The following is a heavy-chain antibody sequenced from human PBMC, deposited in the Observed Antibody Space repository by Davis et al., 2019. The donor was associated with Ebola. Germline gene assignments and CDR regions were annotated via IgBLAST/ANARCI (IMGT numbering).Heavy chain of an antibody. CDR2: INAGNGNT. CDR3: ATDRGYCSGGSCYPRTYGMDV. CDR1: GYTFTSYA. Sequence: AASVKVSCKASGYTFTSYAMHWVRQAPGQRLEWMVWINAGNGNTKYSQKFQGRVTMTEDTSTDKAYMELSSLRSEDTAVYYCATDRGYCSGGSCYPRTYGMDVWGQGTTVTVSS. V-gene: IGHV1-3*01. J-gene: IGHJ6*02. D-gene: IGHD2-15*01.